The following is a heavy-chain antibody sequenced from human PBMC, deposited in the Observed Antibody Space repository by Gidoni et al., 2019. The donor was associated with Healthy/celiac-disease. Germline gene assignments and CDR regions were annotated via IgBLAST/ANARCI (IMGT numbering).Heavy chain of an antibody. CDR2: IITIFGTA. Sequence: QVQLVQSGTEVQKPGSSVKGYCRAPGGTFSSYAISWVRQAPGQGLEWMGGIITIFGTANDAQKFQGIVTITADECTSTAYMELSSLRSEDTAVYYCASGVGATYVSGYWGQGTLVTVSS. V-gene: IGHV1-69*01. CDR3: ASGVGATYVSGY. D-gene: IGHD1-26*01. CDR1: GGTFSSYA. J-gene: IGHJ4*02.